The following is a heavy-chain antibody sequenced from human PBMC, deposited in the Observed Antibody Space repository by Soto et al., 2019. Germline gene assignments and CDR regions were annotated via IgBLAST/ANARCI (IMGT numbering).Heavy chain of an antibody. D-gene: IGHD4-17*01. V-gene: IGHV1-18*04. J-gene: IGHJ6*02. Sequence: ASVKVSCKASGYTFTSYGISWVRQAPGQGLEWMGWISAYNGNTNYAQKLQGRVTMTTDTSTSTAYMELRSLRSDDTAVYYCARDGGAVTVTTYYYYYYGMDVWGQGTTVTVS. CDR2: ISAYNGNT. CDR1: GYTFTSYG. CDR3: ARDGGAVTVTTYYYYYYGMDV.